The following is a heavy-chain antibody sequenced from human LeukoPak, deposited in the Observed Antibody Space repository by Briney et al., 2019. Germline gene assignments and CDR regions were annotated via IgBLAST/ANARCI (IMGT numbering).Heavy chain of an antibody. CDR1: GFTFSSYA. V-gene: IGHV3-30-3*01. D-gene: IGHD6-19*01. Sequence: GGSLRLSCAASGFTFSSYAMHWVRQAPGKGLEWVAVISYDGSNKYYADSVKGRFTTSRDNSKNTLYLQMNSLRAEDTAVYYCARAHCSGCHLRDPYYFDYWGQGTLVTVSS. CDR3: ARAHCSGCHLRDPYYFDY. J-gene: IGHJ4*02. CDR2: ISYDGSNK.